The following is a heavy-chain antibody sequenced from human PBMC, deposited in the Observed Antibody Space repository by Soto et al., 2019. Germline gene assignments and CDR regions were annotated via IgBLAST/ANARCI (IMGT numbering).Heavy chain of an antibody. CDR2: TYYRSKWYN. Sequence: PSQTLSLTCAISGDSVSSNSAAWNWIRQSPSRGLEWLGRTYYRSKWYNDYAVSVKSRITINPDTSKNQFSLQLNSVTPEDTAVYYCARDQGRYCSSTSCYFDAFEIWGQGTMVTVSS. J-gene: IGHJ3*02. V-gene: IGHV6-1*01. CDR1: GDSVSSNSAA. D-gene: IGHD2-2*01. CDR3: ARDQGRYCSSTSCYFDAFEI.